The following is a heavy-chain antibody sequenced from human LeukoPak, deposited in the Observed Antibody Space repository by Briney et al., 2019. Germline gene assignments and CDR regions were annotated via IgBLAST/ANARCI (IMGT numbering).Heavy chain of an antibody. CDR2: IKYDGNEK. V-gene: IGHV3-7*01. D-gene: IGHD1-1*01. Sequence: PGGSLRLSCAAAGFTFSVSWMIWVRQAPGKELEWVANIKYDGNEKYYVDSVKGRFTISRDNAKNSLYLQMNSLRAEDTAVYYCARGGTTFEHWGQGTLVTVSS. CDR1: GFTFSVSW. J-gene: IGHJ4*02. CDR3: ARGGTTFEH.